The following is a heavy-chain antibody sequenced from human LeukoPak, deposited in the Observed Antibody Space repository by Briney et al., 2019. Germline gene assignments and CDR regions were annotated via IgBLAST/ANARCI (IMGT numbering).Heavy chain of an antibody. V-gene: IGHV1-18*01. CDR3: AREAYCGYGCSSKQHFDY. D-gene: IGHD2-21*02. J-gene: IGHJ4*02. CDR2: ISAYNGNT. Sequence: GASVKVSCKASGYTFTSYGISWVRQAPGQGLEWMGWISAYNGNTKYAQKLQGRVTMTTDTSTSTAYMEQRSLRSDDTAVYYCAREAYCGYGCSSKQHFDYWGQGTLVTVSS. CDR1: GYTFTSYG.